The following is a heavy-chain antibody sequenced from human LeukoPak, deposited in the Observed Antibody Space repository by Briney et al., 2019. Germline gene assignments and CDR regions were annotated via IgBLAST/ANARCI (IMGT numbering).Heavy chain of an antibody. D-gene: IGHD4-17*01. CDR3: ARYGDGWFDP. Sequence: SQTLSLTCAISGDSFSSYSAAWNCIRPSPSRGLEWLGSTYYRSKWYDDYAVSVKSRITINPDTSKNQFSLQLNSVTPEDTAVYYCARYGDGWFDPWGKGTLVTVSS. J-gene: IGHJ5*02. V-gene: IGHV6-1*01. CDR1: GDSFSSYSAA. CDR2: TYYRSKWYD.